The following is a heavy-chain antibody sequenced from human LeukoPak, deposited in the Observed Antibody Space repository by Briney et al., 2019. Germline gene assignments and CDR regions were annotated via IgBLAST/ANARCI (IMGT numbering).Heavy chain of an antibody. CDR1: GGSISSSSYY. J-gene: IGHJ4*02. Sequence: SETLSLTCTVSGGSISSSSYYWGWIRQPPGKGLEWIGSIYYSGSTYYNPSLKSRVTMSVDTSKNQFSLKLSSVTAADTAVYYCARSRSSWDLYIDYWGQGTLVTVSS. V-gene: IGHV4-39*07. D-gene: IGHD6-13*01. CDR2: IYYSGST. CDR3: ARSRSSWDLYIDY.